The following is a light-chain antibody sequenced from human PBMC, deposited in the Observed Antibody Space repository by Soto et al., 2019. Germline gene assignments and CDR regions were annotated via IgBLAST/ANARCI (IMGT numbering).Light chain of an antibody. J-gene: IGKJ3*01. V-gene: IGKV3-15*01. CDR2: GAS. Sequence: EIVMTQSPATLSVSPGERATLSCRASQSVSSNLAWYQQKPGQAPRLLIYGASTRATGIPARFSGSGSGTEFTLTISSLQSEDFAVYYCQQYNNWPPFTVGPGTKVDTK. CDR3: QQYNNWPPFT. CDR1: QSVSSN.